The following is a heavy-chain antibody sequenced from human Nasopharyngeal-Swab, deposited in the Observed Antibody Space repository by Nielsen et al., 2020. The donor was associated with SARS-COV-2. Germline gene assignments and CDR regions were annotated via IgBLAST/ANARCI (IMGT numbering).Heavy chain of an antibody. Sequence: ASVKVSYKASGSTFISYGFNWVRQAPGQGLEWMGWISGYNGNTNYAQKFQGRLTMTTDTSTSTVHMEVRSLRSDDTAVYYCASSPGLAATALHYWGQGTLVTVSS. CDR2: ISGYNGNT. CDR3: ASSPGLAATALHY. J-gene: IGHJ4*02. CDR1: GSTFISYG. D-gene: IGHD6-13*01. V-gene: IGHV1-18*04.